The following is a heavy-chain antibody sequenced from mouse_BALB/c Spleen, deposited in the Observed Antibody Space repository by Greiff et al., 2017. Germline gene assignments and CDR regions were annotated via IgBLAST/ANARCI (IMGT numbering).Heavy chain of an antibody. V-gene: IGHV1S137*01. Sequence: QVQLQQSGAELVRPGVSVKISCKGSGYTFTDYAMHWVKQSHAKSLEWIGVISTYYGDASYNQKFKGKATMTVDKSSSTAYMELARLTSDDSAIYYCARGGYDYGSSYGGFAYWGQGTLVTVSA. CDR3: ARGGYDYGSSYGGFAY. J-gene: IGHJ3*01. CDR1: GYTFTDYA. D-gene: IGHD1-1*01. CDR2: ISTYYGDA.